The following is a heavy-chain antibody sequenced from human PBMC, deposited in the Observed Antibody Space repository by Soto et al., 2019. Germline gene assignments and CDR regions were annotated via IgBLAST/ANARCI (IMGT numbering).Heavy chain of an antibody. CDR1: GFTFSGSA. CDR2: IRSKANSYAT. J-gene: IGHJ5*02. CDR3: TRPPGGDYDIWFDP. V-gene: IGHV3-73*01. D-gene: IGHD4-17*01. Sequence: GWSLRLSCAASGFTFSGSAMHWVRQASGKGLEWVGRIRSKANSYATAYAASVKGRFTISRDDSKNTAYLQMNSLKTEDTAVYYCTRPPGGDYDIWFDPWGQGTLVTSPQ.